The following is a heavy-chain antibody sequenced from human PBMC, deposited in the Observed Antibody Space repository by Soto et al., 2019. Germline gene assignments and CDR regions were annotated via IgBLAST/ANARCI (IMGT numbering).Heavy chain of an antibody. CDR1: GFTVSSNY. CDR3: ARDVPGTTMYFY. J-gene: IGHJ4*02. V-gene: IGHV3-66*01. Sequence: GGSLRLSCAASGFTVSSNYMSWVRQAPGKGLEWVSVIYSGGSTYYADSVKGRFTISRDNSKNTLYLQMNSLRAEDTAVYYCARDVPGTTMYFYWGQGTLVTVSS. CDR2: IYSGGST. D-gene: IGHD1-7*01.